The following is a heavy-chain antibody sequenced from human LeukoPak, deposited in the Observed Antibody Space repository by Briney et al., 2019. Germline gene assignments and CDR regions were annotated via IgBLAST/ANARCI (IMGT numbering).Heavy chain of an antibody. Sequence: ASVTVSCKASGGTFSSYAISWVRQAPGQGLEWMGWISAYNGNTNYAQKLQGRVTITTDTCTSTAYMEMRRLRSDDTAVYYSARQYSSSQWGLWYYYYMDVWGKGTTVTVSS. J-gene: IGHJ6*03. D-gene: IGHD6-13*01. CDR3: ARQYSSSQWGLWYYYYMDV. CDR1: GGTFSSYA. CDR2: ISAYNGNT. V-gene: IGHV1-18*01.